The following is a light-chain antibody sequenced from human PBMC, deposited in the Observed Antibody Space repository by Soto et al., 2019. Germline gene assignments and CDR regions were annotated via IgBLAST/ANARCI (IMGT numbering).Light chain of an antibody. CDR3: QQCYSIPWT. J-gene: IGKJ1*01. Sequence: IQSTQSPSSLSASVGERVTITCRASQSISSYLNWYQQKPGKAPKVLIYAASSLQSGVPSRFSGSGSGTDFTLTIIRLQPEDFATYYCQQCYSIPWTFGQGSKVDI. CDR2: AAS. CDR1: QSISSY. V-gene: IGKV1-39*01.